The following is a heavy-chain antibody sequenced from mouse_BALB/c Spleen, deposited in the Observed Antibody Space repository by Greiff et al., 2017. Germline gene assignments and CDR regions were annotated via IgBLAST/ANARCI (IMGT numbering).Heavy chain of an antibody. Sequence: QVQLKQSAAELARPGASVKMSCKASGYTFTSYTMHWVKQRPGQGLEWIGYINPSSGYTEYNQKFKDKTTLTADKSSSTAYMQLSSLTSEDSAVYYCARSSYYGSPYYSAMDDWGQGTSVTVSS. CDR2: INPSSGYT. J-gene: IGHJ4*01. CDR3: ARSSYYGSPYYSAMDD. CDR1: GYTFTSYT. D-gene: IGHD1-2*01. V-gene: IGHV1-4*02.